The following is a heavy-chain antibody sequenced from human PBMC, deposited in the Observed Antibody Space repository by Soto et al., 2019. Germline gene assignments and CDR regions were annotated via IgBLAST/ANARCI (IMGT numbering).Heavy chain of an antibody. CDR3: ARDTDCSSGACYIGY. D-gene: IGHD2-8*01. CDR1: GYAFNSYG. V-gene: IGHV1-18*01. J-gene: IGHJ4*02. Sequence: QVQLVQSGTEVKKPGASVKVSCTASGYAFNSYGISWVRQAPGQGLEWMGWISTYNGDTKYAQKFQGRVTMATDTSTSTAYMELRSLSSDDTAVYYCARDTDCSSGACYIGYWGQGTLVTVSS. CDR2: ISTYNGDT.